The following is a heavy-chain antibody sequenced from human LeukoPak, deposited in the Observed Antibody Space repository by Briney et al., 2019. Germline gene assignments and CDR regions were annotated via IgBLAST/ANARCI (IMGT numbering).Heavy chain of an antibody. D-gene: IGHD2-2*01. CDR3: ARAGSTSSPDY. V-gene: IGHV4-31*03. Sequence: SETLSLTCTVSGGSISSGGYYWSWIRQHPGKGLEWIGYIYYSGSTYYNPSLKSRVTISVDTSKNQSSLKLSSVTAADTAVYYCARAGSTSSPDYWGQGTLVTVSS. J-gene: IGHJ4*02. CDR1: GGSISSGGYY. CDR2: IYYSGST.